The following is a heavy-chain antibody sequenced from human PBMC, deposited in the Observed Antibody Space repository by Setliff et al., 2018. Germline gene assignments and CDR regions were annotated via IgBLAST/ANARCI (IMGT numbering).Heavy chain of an antibody. CDR3: ATGGLLWFGELSGGSFDI. D-gene: IGHD3-10*01. V-gene: IGHV1-24*01. CDR2: FDPEDGET. Sequence: ASVKVSCKVSGYTLTELSMHWVRQAPGKGLEWMGGFDPEDGETIYAQKFQGRVTMTEDTSTDTAYTELSSLRSEDTAVYYCATGGLLWFGELSGGSFDIWGQGTMVTVSS. CDR1: GYTLTELS. J-gene: IGHJ3*02.